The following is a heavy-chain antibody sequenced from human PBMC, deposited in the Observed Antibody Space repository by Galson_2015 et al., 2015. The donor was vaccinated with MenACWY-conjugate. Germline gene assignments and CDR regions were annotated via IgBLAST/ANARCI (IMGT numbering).Heavy chain of an antibody. V-gene: IGHV2-5*02. Sequence: PALVKPTQTLTLTCTFSGFSLSTSGVGVGWIRQPPGKALEWLALIYWDDDKRYSPSLKSRLTITKDTSKNQVVLTMTNMDPVDTATYYYAHRTYYGSGSPFDYWGQGTLVTVSS. CDR3: AHRTYYGSGSPFDY. D-gene: IGHD3-10*01. CDR2: IYWDDDK. J-gene: IGHJ4*02. CDR1: GFSLSTSGVG.